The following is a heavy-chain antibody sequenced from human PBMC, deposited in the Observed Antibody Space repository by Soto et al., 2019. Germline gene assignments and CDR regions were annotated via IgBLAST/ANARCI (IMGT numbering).Heavy chain of an antibody. V-gene: IGHV3-30*18. CDR3: AKCTVYDFWSGYQDY. CDR2: ISHDGSIK. D-gene: IGHD3-3*01. CDR1: GFIFSSYG. J-gene: IGHJ4*02. Sequence: GGSLRLSCAASGFIFSSYGMHWVRQAPGKGLEWVTVISHDGSIKYYADTVKGRFTISRDNSNSTLYLQMNSQRAEDTAVYYCAKCTVYDFWSGYQDYWGQGVQVTVSS.